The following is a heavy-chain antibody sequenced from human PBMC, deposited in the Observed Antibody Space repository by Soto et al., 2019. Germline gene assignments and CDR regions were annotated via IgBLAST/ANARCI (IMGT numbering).Heavy chain of an antibody. D-gene: IGHD2-15*01. CDR3: ARDHRGGTDAFDI. J-gene: IGHJ3*02. CDR2: ISAYNGNT. CDR1: GYNFTSFG. V-gene: IGHV1-18*01. Sequence: QVQLVQAGAEVKKPGASVKVSCKASGYNFTSFGIIWVRQAPGQGLEWMGWISAYNGNTNYAENLQGRVTMNTDTSRSTAYLELRSLRSEDTDVYYCARDHRGGTDAFDIWGQGTMVTVSS.